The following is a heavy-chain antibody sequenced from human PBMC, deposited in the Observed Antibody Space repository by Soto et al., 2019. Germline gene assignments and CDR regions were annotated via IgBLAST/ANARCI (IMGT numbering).Heavy chain of an antibody. CDR3: AKDLTRGYCSSTSCKSYYYYYGMDV. Sequence: QVQLVESGGGVVQPGRSLRLSCAASGFTFSSYGMHWVRQAPGKGLEWEAVISYDGSNKYYADSVKGRFTISRDNSKNTLYLQMNSLRAEDTAVYYCAKDLTRGYCSSTSCKSYYYYYGMDVWGQGTTFTVSS. D-gene: IGHD2-2*01. V-gene: IGHV3-30*18. CDR1: GFTFSSYG. CDR2: ISYDGSNK. J-gene: IGHJ6*02.